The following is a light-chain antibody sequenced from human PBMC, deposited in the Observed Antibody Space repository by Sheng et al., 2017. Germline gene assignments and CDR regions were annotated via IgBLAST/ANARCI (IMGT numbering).Light chain of an antibody. J-gene: IGKJ2*01. CDR1: QSVSSSY. Sequence: EIVLTQSPGTLSLSPGERATLSCRASQSVSSSYLAWYQQKPGQAPRLLIYGASSRATGISDRFSGSGSGTDFTLSISRLVPEDFAVYYCQQYGGSPPYTFGQGTKLEIK. V-gene: IGKV3-20*01. CDR2: GAS. CDR3: QQYGGSPPYT.